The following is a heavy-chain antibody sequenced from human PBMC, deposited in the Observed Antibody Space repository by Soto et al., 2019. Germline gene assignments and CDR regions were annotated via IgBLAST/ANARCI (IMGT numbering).Heavy chain of an antibody. J-gene: IGHJ6*02. D-gene: IGHD3-10*01. Sequence: QVQMVQSGAEVKKPGSSVKVSCKASGGTFNSYTISWVRQAPGQGLEWMGRIIPILETANYAQKFQGRVTITADKSTSTDYMELSRLRSEDTAVYYCARAPGYYGSGTNYYYYGMDAWGQGTTVTVSS. CDR2: IIPILETA. CDR1: GGTFNSYT. CDR3: ARAPGYYGSGTNYYYYGMDA. V-gene: IGHV1-69*08.